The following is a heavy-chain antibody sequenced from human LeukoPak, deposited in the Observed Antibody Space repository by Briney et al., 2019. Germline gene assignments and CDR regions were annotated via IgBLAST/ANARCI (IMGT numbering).Heavy chain of an antibody. D-gene: IGHD5-18*01. CDR1: GYSISSGYY. J-gene: IGHJ6*03. Sequence: SETLSLTCTVSGYSISSGYYWGWIRQPPGKGLEWIGSIYHSGKNYYNPSLKSRVTISVDTSKNQFSLKLSSVTAADTAVYYCARGPRRRGYSYTDYYYYMDVWGKGTTVTVSS. V-gene: IGHV4-38-2*02. CDR3: ARGPRRRGYSYTDYYYYMDV. CDR2: IYHSGKN.